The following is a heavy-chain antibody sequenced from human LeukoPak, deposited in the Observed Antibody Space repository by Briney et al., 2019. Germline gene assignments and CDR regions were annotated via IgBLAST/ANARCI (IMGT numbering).Heavy chain of an antibody. Sequence: GGSLRLSCAASGLTFSSYAMSWVRQAPGKGLEWVSAISGSGGSTYYADSVKGRFTISRDNSKNTLYLQMNSMRAEDTAVYYCAKDIPGYSSGWYVSLPGYWGQGTLVTVSS. D-gene: IGHD6-19*01. CDR2: ISGSGGST. J-gene: IGHJ4*02. CDR3: AKDIPGYSSGWYVSLPGY. CDR1: GLTFSSYA. V-gene: IGHV3-23*01.